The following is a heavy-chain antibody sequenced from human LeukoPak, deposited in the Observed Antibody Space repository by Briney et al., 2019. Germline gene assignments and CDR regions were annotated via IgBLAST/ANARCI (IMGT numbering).Heavy chain of an antibody. D-gene: IGHD3-3*01. CDR2: IYYSGST. Sequence: PSETLSLTCTVSGGSISSSSYYWGWIRQPPGKGLEWIGSIYYSGSTYYNPSLKSRVTIPVDTSKNQFSLKLSSVTAADTAVYYCARRYDFFNWFDPWGQGTLVTVSS. CDR1: GGSISSSSYY. V-gene: IGHV4-39*01. CDR3: ARRYDFFNWFDP. J-gene: IGHJ5*02.